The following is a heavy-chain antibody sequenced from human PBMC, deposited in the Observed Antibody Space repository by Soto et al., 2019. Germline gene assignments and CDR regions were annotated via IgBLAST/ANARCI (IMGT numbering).Heavy chain of an antibody. CDR3: ARGFLEWLSPSFDY. J-gene: IGHJ4*02. CDR1: GYTFTSYG. V-gene: IGHV1-18*01. Sequence: ASVKVSCKASGYTFTSYGISWVRQAPGQGPEWMGWISAYNGNTNYAQKLQCRVTMTTDTSTSTAYMELRSLRSDDTAVYYCARGFLEWLSPSFDYWGQGTLVTVSS. CDR2: ISAYNGNT. D-gene: IGHD3-3*01.